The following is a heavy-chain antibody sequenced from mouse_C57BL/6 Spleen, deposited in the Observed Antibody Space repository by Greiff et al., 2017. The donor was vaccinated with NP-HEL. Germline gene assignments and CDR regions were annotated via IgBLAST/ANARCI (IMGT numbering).Heavy chain of an antibody. Sequence: QVQLKQPGAELVKPGASVKMSCKASGYTFTSYWITWVKQRPGQGLEWIGDIYPGSGSTNYNEKFKSKATLTVDTSSSTAYMQLSSLTSEDSAVYYCARLNYDYDGRVDYWGQGTTLTVSS. CDR3: ARLNYDYDGRVDY. CDR1: GYTFTSYW. V-gene: IGHV1-55*01. J-gene: IGHJ2*01. D-gene: IGHD2-4*01. CDR2: IYPGSGST.